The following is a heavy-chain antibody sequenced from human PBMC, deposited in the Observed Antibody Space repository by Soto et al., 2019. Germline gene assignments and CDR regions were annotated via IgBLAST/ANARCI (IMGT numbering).Heavy chain of an antibody. CDR1: GFTFSGYW. V-gene: IGHV3-74*01. Sequence: GGSLRLSCAASGFTFSGYWMHWVRQAPGKGLVWVSRINSDGSSTSYADSVKGRFTISRDNAKNTLYLQMNSLRAEDTAVYYCARDWSSGGEAIYYFDYWGQGTLVTVSS. J-gene: IGHJ4*02. CDR2: INSDGSST. CDR3: ARDWSSGGEAIYYFDY. D-gene: IGHD6-19*01.